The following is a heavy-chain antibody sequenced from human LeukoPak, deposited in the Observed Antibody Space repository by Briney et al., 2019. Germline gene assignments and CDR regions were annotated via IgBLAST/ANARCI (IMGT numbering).Heavy chain of an antibody. CDR2: IYYSGST. Sequence: NSSETLSLTCTVSGVSISSSNSYWGWIRQPPGKGLEWIGSIYYSGSTYYNPSLKSRVTISVDTSKNQFSLKLSSVTAADTAVYYCARHLPAVRGYIAAALDTLYNWFDPWGQGTLVTVSS. CDR3: ARHLPAVRGYIAAALDTLYNWFDP. V-gene: IGHV4-39*01. D-gene: IGHD6-13*01. CDR1: GVSISSSNSY. J-gene: IGHJ5*02.